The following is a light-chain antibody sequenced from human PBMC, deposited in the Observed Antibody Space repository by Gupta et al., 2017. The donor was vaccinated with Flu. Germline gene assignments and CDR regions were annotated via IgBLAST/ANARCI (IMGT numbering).Light chain of an antibody. Sequence: TLSLSAGERATVTCSARESMSGCFGWYQQKQGQGTGPHILDATQRTLESGARSSGSGSGTDFTLTISSRELEDFAVYYCHHRDNGPHLSTFGPGTKVDI. J-gene: IGKJ3*01. CDR1: ESMSGC. CDR2: DAT. V-gene: IGKV3-11*01. CDR3: HHRDNGPHLST.